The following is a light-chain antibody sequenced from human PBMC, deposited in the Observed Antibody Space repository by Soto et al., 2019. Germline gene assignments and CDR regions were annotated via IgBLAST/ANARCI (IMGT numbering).Light chain of an antibody. J-gene: IGKJ2*01. Sequence: DTVMTQSPATLSVSPGERATLSCRASQSVSNNLAWYQQKPGQAPRLLIYGASTRATGFPARFSGSGSGTEFTLTISSLQYEDFAVYYCQQYNNWPPYTFGQGTKLEIK. V-gene: IGKV3-15*01. CDR2: GAS. CDR3: QQYNNWPPYT. CDR1: QSVSNN.